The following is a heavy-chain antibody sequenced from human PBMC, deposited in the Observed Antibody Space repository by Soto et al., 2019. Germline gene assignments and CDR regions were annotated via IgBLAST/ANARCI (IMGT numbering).Heavy chain of an antibody. CDR1: GYTFTDYF. CDR3: ARGTLKAGNWFGP. Sequence: ASVKVSCKASGYTFTDYFIHWVRQAPGQGLEWMGWINPKSRGTTYAQKFQGRVTMTRDTSNSTAYMELRGPRSDDTAIYYCARGTLKAGNWFGPWRQGTLVTVSS. D-gene: IGHD1-1*01. J-gene: IGHJ5*02. V-gene: IGHV1-2*02. CDR2: INPKSRGT.